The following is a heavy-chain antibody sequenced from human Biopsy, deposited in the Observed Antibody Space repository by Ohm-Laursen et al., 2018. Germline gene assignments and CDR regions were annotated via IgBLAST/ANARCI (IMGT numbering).Heavy chain of an antibody. V-gene: IGHV4-34*01. CDR2: INHRGYT. Sequence: PSQTLSLTCAVSGGSISGYYWSWIRQPPGKGLEWIGEINHRGYTDYNASLKGRVSISVDTSKNQLPLNLTSVTAADTAVFYCARSGQWARYYFDYWGHGTLVTVSP. D-gene: IGHD6-19*01. J-gene: IGHJ4*01. CDR3: ARSGQWARYYFDY. CDR1: GGSISGYY.